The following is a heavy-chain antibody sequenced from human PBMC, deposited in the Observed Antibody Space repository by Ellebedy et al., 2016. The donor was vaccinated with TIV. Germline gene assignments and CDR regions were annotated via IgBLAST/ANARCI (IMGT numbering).Heavy chain of an antibody. J-gene: IGHJ4*02. CDR1: GFTFTDYG. D-gene: IGHD3-3*01. CDR3: ARGGSPYPRIFFDY. V-gene: IGHV3-33*01. CDR2: IWYDGSNK. Sequence: PGGSLRLSCAASGFTFTDYGLFWVRQAPGKGLEWVAVIWYDGSNKYYADSVKGRFTISRDNSKNTLYLQMNSLRAEDTAVYYCARGGSPYPRIFFDYWGQGTLVTVSS.